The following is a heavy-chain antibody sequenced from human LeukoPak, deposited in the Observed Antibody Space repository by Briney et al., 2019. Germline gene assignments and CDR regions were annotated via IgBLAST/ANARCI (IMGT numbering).Heavy chain of an antibody. CDR2: INHSGST. J-gene: IGHJ4*02. Sequence: SETLSLTCAVYGGSFSGYYWSWIRQPPGKGLEWIGEINHSGSTNYNPSLKSRVTISVDTSKNQFSLKLSSETAADTAVYYCARAAAGRYHHRPFDYWGQGTLVTVSS. D-gene: IGHD6-13*01. CDR1: GGSFSGYY. V-gene: IGHV4-34*01. CDR3: ARAAAGRYHHRPFDY.